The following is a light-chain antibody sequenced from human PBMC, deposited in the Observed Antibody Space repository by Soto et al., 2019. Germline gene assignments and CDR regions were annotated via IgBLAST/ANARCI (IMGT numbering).Light chain of an antibody. CDR3: QQSYSTPGT. Sequence: DIQMTQSPSSLSATVRDRVTNTCRASQSISSYLNWYQQKPGKAPKLLIYAASSLQSGVPSRFSGSGSGTDFTLTISSLQPEDFATYYCQQSYSTPGTFGQGTKVDIK. CDR1: QSISSY. CDR2: AAS. V-gene: IGKV1-39*01. J-gene: IGKJ1*01.